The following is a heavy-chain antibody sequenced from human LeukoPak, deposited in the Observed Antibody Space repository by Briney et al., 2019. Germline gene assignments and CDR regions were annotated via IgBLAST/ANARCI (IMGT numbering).Heavy chain of an antibody. CDR1: GYTFTGYY. J-gene: IGHJ3*02. CDR3: ARGFPSSTSYDAFDI. V-gene: IGHV1-2*04. Sequence: ASVKVSCKASGYTFTGYYMHWVRQAPGQGLEWMGWINPNSGGTNYAQKFQGWVTMTRDTSISTACMELSRLRSDDTAVYYCARGFPSSTSYDAFDIWGQGTMVTVSS. D-gene: IGHD2-2*01. CDR2: INPNSGGT.